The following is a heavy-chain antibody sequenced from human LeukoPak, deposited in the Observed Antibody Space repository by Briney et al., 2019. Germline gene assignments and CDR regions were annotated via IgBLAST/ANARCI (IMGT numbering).Heavy chain of an antibody. D-gene: IGHD3-10*01. V-gene: IGHV4-59*01. CDR2: IYYSGST. CDR1: GGSISNSY. Sequence: PSETLSLTCTVSGGSISNSYWSWIRQPPGKGLEWIGYIYYSGSTNYNPSLKSRVTISVDTSKNQFSLKLSSVTAADTAVYYCARDLAMVRSHYYYGMDVWGQGTTVTVSS. J-gene: IGHJ6*02. CDR3: ARDLAMVRSHYYYGMDV.